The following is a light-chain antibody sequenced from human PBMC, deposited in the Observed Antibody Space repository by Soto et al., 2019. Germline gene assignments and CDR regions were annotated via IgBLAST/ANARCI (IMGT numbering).Light chain of an antibody. CDR2: AAS. CDR3: QNYNGPSWT. Sequence: DIQMTQSPSSLSASVGDRVTITCRASQDITNYLAWYQQKPGQVPKLLISAASTLQSGVPSRFRGSASGTYFTLTITGLQPDDFATYYCQNYNGPSWTFGQGTNVEIK. V-gene: IGKV1-27*01. CDR1: QDITNY. J-gene: IGKJ1*01.